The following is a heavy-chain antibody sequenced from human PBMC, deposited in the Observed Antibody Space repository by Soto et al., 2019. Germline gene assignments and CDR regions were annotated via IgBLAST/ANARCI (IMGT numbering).Heavy chain of an antibody. Sequence: QLQLQESGSGLVKPSQTLSLTCDVSGDSITSGGYSWRWIRQAPGKGLECIGYISHSGSTYYKPSLRSRVTVSVDRSKNQLSLRLRSVTAAETAVYFCPLWTDNYFAPWGQGTLVTVSS. V-gene: IGHV4-30-2*01. CDR1: GDSITSGGYS. CDR2: ISHSGST. J-gene: IGHJ5*02. CDR3: PLWTDNYFAP. D-gene: IGHD3-10*01.